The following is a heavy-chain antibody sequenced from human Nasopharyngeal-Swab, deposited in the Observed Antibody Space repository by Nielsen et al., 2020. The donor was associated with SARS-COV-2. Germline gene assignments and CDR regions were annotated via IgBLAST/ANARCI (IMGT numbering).Heavy chain of an antibody. J-gene: IGHJ4*02. Sequence: SVKVSCKASAGTFISYAISWVRQAPGQGLEWMGGIIPIFGTANYAQKFQGRVTMTRDTSTSTVYMELSSLRSEDTAVYYCARDEDTAMVTVGDWGQGTLVTVSS. CDR1: AGTFISYA. CDR3: ARDEDTAMVTVGD. CDR2: IIPIFGTA. D-gene: IGHD5-18*01. V-gene: IGHV1-69*05.